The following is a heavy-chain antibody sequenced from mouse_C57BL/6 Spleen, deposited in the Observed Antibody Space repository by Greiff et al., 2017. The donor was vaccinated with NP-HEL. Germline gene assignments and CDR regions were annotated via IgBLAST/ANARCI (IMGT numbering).Heavy chain of an antibody. V-gene: IGHV5-16*01. Sequence: EVHLVESEGGLVQPGSSMKLSCTASGFTFSDYYMAWVRQVPEKGLEWVANINYDGSSTYYLDSLKSRFIISRDNAKNILYLQMSSLKSEDTATYYWAREGVTGYFDVWGTGTTVTVSS. J-gene: IGHJ1*03. CDR1: GFTFSDYY. CDR3: AREGVTGYFDV. CDR2: INYDGSST. D-gene: IGHD2-2*01.